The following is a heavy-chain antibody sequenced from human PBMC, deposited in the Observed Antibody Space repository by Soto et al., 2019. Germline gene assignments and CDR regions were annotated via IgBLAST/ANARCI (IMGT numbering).Heavy chain of an antibody. D-gene: IGHD3-10*01. J-gene: IGHJ4*02. CDR2: ISGSGSDT. CDR1: GFTFNTYG. Sequence: GGSLRLSCAASGFTFNTYGMSWVRQVPGKGLEWVSGISGSGSDTYHADSVKGRFTISRDNSKNTLYLQMSSLRVEDSAIYYCASGMVREIIISVFDYWGQGALVTVSS. CDR3: ASGMVREIIISVFDY. V-gene: IGHV3-23*01.